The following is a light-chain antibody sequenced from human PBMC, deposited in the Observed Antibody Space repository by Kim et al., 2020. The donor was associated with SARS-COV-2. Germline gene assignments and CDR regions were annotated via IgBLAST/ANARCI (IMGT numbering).Light chain of an antibody. CDR1: QSVSSY. J-gene: IGKJ5*01. Sequence: SPGKRATLSCRASQSVSSYLAWYQQKPGQAPRLLIYDVSNRATGIPARFSGSGSGTDFTLTISSLEPEDFAIYYCQQRYIWPPITFGQGTRLEIK. CDR3: QQRYIWPPIT. CDR2: DVS. V-gene: IGKV3-11*01.